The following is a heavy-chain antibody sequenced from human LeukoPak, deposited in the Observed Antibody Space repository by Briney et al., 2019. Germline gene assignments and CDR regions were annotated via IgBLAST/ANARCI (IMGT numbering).Heavy chain of an antibody. V-gene: IGHV4-34*01. CDR3: ARSYGDYVWFSAFDI. J-gene: IGHJ3*02. CDR2: INHSGST. Sequence: SETLSLTCAVYGGSFSGYYWSWIRQPPGKGLEWIGEINHSGSTNYNPSLKSRVTISVDTSKSQFSLKLSSVTAADTAVYYCARSYGDYVWFSAFDIWGQGTMVTVSS. CDR1: GGSFSGYY. D-gene: IGHD4-17*01.